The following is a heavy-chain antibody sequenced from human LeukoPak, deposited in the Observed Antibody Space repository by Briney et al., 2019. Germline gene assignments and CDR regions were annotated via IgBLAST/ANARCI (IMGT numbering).Heavy chain of an antibody. V-gene: IGHV1-8*01. D-gene: IGHD3-22*01. CDR1: GYTFTSYD. Sequence: ASVKVSCTTSGYTFTSYDLNWVRHATGQGLEWMGWVNPNSGNTGYAQKFQGRVTMTMDPSISTAYMELSSLRSEDTAVYYCARRSDDYDSSAYYHWGQGTLVTVSS. CDR2: VNPNSGNT. CDR3: ARRSDDYDSSAYYH. J-gene: IGHJ4*02.